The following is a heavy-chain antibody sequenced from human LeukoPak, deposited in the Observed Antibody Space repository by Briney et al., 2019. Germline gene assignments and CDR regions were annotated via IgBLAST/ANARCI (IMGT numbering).Heavy chain of an antibody. CDR2: ISYSGGV. CDR1: SDSISDYY. CDR3: VRVHYSSGSLSSWFDP. Sequence: PSETLSLTCTVSSDSISDYYWGWIRHPPQTGLEWIGYISYSGGVTYSPSLKPPVTISLDTSKNQDSLKLSSVTAADTAMYYCVRVHYSSGSLSSWFDPWGRGILVTVSS. J-gene: IGHJ5*02. V-gene: IGHV4-59*08. D-gene: IGHD3-10*01.